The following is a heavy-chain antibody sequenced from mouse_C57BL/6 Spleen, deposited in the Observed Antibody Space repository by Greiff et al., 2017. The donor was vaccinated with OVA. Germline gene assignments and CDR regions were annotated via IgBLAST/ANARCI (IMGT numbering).Heavy chain of an antibody. D-gene: IGHD1-1*01. J-gene: IGHJ3*01. Sequence: VQLQQSGPELVKPGASVKIPCKASGYTFTDYNMDWVKQSHGKSLEWIGDINPNNGGTIYNQKFKGKATLTVDKSSSTAYMELRRLTSEDTAVYFCARGIYYYGSRGWFAYWGQGTLVTVSA. CDR3: ARGIYYYGSRGWFAY. CDR2: INPNNGGT. V-gene: IGHV1-18*01. CDR1: GYTFTDYN.